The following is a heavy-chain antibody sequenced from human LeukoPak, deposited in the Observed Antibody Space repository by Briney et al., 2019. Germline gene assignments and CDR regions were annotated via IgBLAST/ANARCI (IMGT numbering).Heavy chain of an antibody. CDR3: ARVGIISEPTATFYFDY. D-gene: IGHD1-1*01. CDR1: GGSLSSGSSY. CDR2: IFYTGST. Sequence: SETLSLTCTVSGGSLSSGSSYWSWIRQHPGKGLEWIGYIFYTGSTYYNPSLNSRTNISVVTSKNQFSLQLSSVTAADTAVYYCARVGIISEPTATFYFDYWGQGTLVTVSS. V-gene: IGHV4-31*03. J-gene: IGHJ4*02.